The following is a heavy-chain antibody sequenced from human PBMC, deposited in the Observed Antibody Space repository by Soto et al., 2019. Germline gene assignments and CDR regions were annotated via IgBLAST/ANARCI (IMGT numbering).Heavy chain of an antibody. CDR1: GFTFSSYW. CDR2: IKHDGSEK. Sequence: GGSLRLSCAASGFTFSSYWMSWVRQAPGKGLEWVANIKHDGSEKYYVDSVKGRFTISRDNGKNSLSLQMSSLRAEDTAVYYCAKLWFGRAYFEYWGQGTLVTVSS. D-gene: IGHD3-10*01. J-gene: IGHJ4*02. CDR3: AKLWFGRAYFEY. V-gene: IGHV3-7*02.